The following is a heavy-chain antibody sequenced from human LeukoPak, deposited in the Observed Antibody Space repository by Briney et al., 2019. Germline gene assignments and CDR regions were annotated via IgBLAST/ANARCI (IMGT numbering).Heavy chain of an antibody. Sequence: DSVKGRFTISRDNSKNTLYLQMNSLRAEDTAVYYCAKDWGYCSSTSCPHPFDYWGQGTLVTVSS. V-gene: IGHV3-23*01. CDR3: AKDWGYCSSTSCPHPFDY. J-gene: IGHJ4*02. D-gene: IGHD2-2*01.